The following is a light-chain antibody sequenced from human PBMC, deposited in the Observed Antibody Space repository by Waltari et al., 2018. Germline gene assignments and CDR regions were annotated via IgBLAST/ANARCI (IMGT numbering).Light chain of an antibody. CDR3: QAWDSSTVV. V-gene: IGLV3-1*01. CDR1: KLGDKY. J-gene: IGLJ2*01. Sequence: SYDLTQPPSVSVSPGQTASISCSGDKLGDKYASWYQQKPGQSPVLVIYHDTKRPPGIPGRFSGYNAGNQATLTLSGTQAMDEADYYCQAWDSSTVVFGGGTKLTVL. CDR2: HDT.